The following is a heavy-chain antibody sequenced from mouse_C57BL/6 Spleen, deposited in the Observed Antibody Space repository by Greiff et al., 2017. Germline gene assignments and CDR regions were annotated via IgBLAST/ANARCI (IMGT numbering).Heavy chain of an antibody. Sequence: QVHVKQSGAELVKPGASVKISCKASGYAFSSYWMNWVKQRPGKGLEWIGQIYPGDGDTNYNGKFKGKATLTADKSSSTAYMQLSSLTSEDSAVYFCARSGYGWYFDVWGTGTTVTVSS. CDR1: GYAFSSYW. D-gene: IGHD3-2*02. J-gene: IGHJ1*03. CDR2: IYPGDGDT. V-gene: IGHV1-80*01. CDR3: ARSGYGWYFDV.